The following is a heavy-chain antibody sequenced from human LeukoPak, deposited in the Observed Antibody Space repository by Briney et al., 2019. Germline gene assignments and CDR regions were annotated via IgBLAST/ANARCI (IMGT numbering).Heavy chain of an antibody. CDR1: GGTFSSYT. D-gene: IGHD1-14*01. V-gene: IGHV1-69*04. CDR2: IIPILGIA. J-gene: IGHJ4*02. Sequence: SVKVSCKASGGTFSSYTISWVRQAPGQGLEWMGRIIPILGIANYAQKFQGRVTITADKSTSPAYMELRSLRSEDTAVYYCARDKNLGNYFDYWGQGTLVTVSS. CDR3: ARDKNLGNYFDY.